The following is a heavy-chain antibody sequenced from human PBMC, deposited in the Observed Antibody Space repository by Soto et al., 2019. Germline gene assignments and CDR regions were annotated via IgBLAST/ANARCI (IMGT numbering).Heavy chain of an antibody. CDR3: ARGKSRTTVTDYYYMDV. Sequence: QVQLQQWGAGLSKPSETLSLTCAVYGGSFSGYYWSWIRQPPGKGLEWIGEINHSGSTNYNPSLKSRVTISVDTSKNQFSLKLSSVTAADTAVYYCARGKSRTTVTDYYYMDVWGKGTTVTVSS. V-gene: IGHV4-34*01. CDR2: INHSGST. J-gene: IGHJ6*03. CDR1: GGSFSGYY. D-gene: IGHD4-17*01.